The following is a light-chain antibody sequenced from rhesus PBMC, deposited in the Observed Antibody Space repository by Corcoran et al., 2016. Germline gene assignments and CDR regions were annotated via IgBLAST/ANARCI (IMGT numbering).Light chain of an antibody. J-gene: IGKJ4*01. CDR2: KAS. V-gene: IGKV1-22*01. CDR1: QGISSW. CDR3: QQYSSRPLT. Sequence: DIQMTQSPSSLSASVGDTVTITCRASQGISSWLAWYQQKPGKAPKLLIYKASSLQSGVPSRFSGSGSGTDFTLTIRSLQSEDFATYYCQQYSSRPLTFGGGTKVERK.